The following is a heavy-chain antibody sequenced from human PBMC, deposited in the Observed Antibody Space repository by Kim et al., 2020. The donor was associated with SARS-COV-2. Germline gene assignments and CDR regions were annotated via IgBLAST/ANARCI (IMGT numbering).Heavy chain of an antibody. CDR3: ARGXYYESVSLSDYYNGXDV. CDR1: GLSLDDSA. J-gene: IGHJ6*02. Sequence: GGSLRLSCAASGLSLDDSAMNWVRQAPGKGLEWVAVISYDGRNKEYADSVKGRFSISRDNSKSTLSLQMNSLRVEDTAVYYCARGXYYESVSLSDYYNGXDVWGQGXTVTVSS. CDR2: ISYDGRNK. V-gene: IGHV3-30-3*01. D-gene: IGHD3-10*01.